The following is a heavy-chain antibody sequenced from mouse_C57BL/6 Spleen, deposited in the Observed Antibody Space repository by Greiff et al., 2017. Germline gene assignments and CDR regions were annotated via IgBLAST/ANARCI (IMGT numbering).Heavy chain of an antibody. CDR2: INPNNGGT. CDR3: ARSYYVSSYPSWFAY. J-gene: IGHJ3*01. CDR1: GYTFNDYN. V-gene: IGHV1-22*01. Sequence: VQLKQSGPELVKPGASVKLSCKASGYTFNDYNMHWVKQSHGKSLEWIGYINPNNGGTSYTQKFKGKATLTVNKSSSTAYMELRSLTSEYSAVYSCARSYYVSSYPSWFAYWGQGTLVTVSA. D-gene: IGHD1-1*01.